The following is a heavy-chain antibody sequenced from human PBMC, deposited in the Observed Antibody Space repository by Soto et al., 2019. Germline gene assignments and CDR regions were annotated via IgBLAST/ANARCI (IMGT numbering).Heavy chain of an antibody. CDR3: ARLVGNSWLDH. D-gene: IGHD6-6*01. V-gene: IGHV6-1*01. CDR2: TYYRSIWQT. CDR1: GDSVSSNDAV. J-gene: IGHJ5*02. Sequence: QVQLQQSGPGLVKPSQTLSLTCAISGDSVSSNDAVCTWTRQSPSRGLESLGRTYYRSIWQTEYAVSVKGRMTINPDASKNQFSLQLNSVTPEDTAMYYCARLVGNSWLDHWGQGTLVTVSA.